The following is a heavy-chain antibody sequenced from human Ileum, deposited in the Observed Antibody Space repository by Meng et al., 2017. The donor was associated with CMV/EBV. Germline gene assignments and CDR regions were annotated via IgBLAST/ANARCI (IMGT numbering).Heavy chain of an antibody. D-gene: IGHD1-26*01. J-gene: IGHJ4*02. CDR2: VSYDGSNE. V-gene: IGHV3-30*04. Sequence: LSCAASGFTFSSYAMHWVRQAPGKGLEWVAVVSYDGSNEYYADSVKGRFTISRDNSKNTLYLQMNSLRAEDTAVYYCARARSYYFDYWGQGTLVTVSS. CDR3: ARARSYYFDY. CDR1: GFTFSSYA.